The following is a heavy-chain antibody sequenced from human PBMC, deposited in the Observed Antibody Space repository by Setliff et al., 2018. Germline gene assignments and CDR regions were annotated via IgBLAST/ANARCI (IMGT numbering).Heavy chain of an antibody. Sequence: PGGSLRLSCAASGFTFTSYWMHWVRQAPGKGLVWVSRINGDGTSTTYADSFQGRFTISRDNAKNTVYLQMNSLRAEDTAVYFCVRVAAAGADPGYFDYWGPGTLVTVSS. CDR2: INGDGTST. J-gene: IGHJ4*02. D-gene: IGHD6-13*01. V-gene: IGHV3-74*01. CDR3: VRVAAAGADPGYFDY. CDR1: GFTFTSYW.